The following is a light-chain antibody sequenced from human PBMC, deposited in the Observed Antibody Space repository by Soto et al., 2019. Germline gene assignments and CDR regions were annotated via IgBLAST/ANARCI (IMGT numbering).Light chain of an antibody. CDR1: QRVYSN. CDR2: GAS. V-gene: IGKV3-15*01. CDR3: QQYTNWPPNT. J-gene: IGKJ5*01. Sequence: EILMTQSPDTLSVSPGESSTLAFSSSQRVYSNLAWYQQRPGQAPRLLIYGASTRATGVPARFSGRGSGTEFTLTISSLQSEDFAVYYCQQYTNWPPNTFGQGTRLEIK.